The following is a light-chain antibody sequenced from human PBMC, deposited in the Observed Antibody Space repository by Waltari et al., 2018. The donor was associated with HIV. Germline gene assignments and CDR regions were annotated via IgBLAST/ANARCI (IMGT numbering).Light chain of an antibody. V-gene: IGLV1-40*01. Sequence: QSVLTQPPSVSGAPGQRVTISSTGRSSNIGAGYDVHWYQQLPGTAPKLLIFGNNNRPSGVPDRFSGSKSGTSASLAITGLQAEDEADYYCQSYDSSLSGWVFGGGTKLTVL. J-gene: IGLJ3*02. CDR3: QSYDSSLSGWV. CDR2: GNN. CDR1: SSNIGAGYD.